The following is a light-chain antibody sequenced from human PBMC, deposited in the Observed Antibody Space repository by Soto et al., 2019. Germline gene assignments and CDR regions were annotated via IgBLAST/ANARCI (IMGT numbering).Light chain of an antibody. V-gene: IGKV1-39*01. CDR2: AAS. Sequence: DIQMTQSPSSLSASVGDRVTITRXASQSISSYLNWYQQKPGKAPKLLIYAASSLQSGVPSRFSGSGSGTDFTLTISSLQPEDFATYYCQQSYSTPITFGQGRLLEV. CDR1: QSISSY. J-gene: IGKJ5*01. CDR3: QQSYSTPIT.